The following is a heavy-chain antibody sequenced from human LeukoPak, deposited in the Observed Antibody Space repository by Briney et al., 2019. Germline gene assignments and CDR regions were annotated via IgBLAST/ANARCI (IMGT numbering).Heavy chain of an antibody. V-gene: IGHV3-49*04. CDR2: IRSKAYGGTT. Sequence: PGGSLRLSCTASGFTFGDYAMSWVRQAPGKGLEWVGFIRSKAYGGTTEHAASVKGRFTISRDDSKSIAYLQMNSLKTEDTAVYYCTRDRLVRGVIGYMDVWGKGTTVTISS. CDR3: TRDRLVRGVIGYMDV. J-gene: IGHJ6*03. CDR1: GFTFGDYA. D-gene: IGHD3-10*01.